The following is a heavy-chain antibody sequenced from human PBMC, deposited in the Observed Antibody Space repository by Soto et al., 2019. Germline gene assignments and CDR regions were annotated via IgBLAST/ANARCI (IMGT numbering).Heavy chain of an antibody. CDR1: GGSISSSSYY. V-gene: IGHV4-39*01. CDR2: IYYSGST. D-gene: IGHD6-6*01. J-gene: IGHJ4*02. CDR3: ARAGSSSVGEFDY. Sequence: SETLSLTCTVSGGSISSSSYYWGWIRQPPGKGLEWIGSIYYSGSTYYNPSLKSRVTISVDTSKNQFSLKLSSVTAADTAVYYCARAGSSSVGEFDYWGQGTLVTVSS.